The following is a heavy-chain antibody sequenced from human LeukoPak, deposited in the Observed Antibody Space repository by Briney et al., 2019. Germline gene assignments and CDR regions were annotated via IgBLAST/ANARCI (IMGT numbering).Heavy chain of an antibody. Sequence: ASVKVSCKASGYTFTGYYMHWVRQAPGQGLEWMGWINPNSGGTNYAQKFQGRVTMTRDTSISTAYMELSRLRSDDTAVYYCASGYSYGAYYYYMDVWGKGTTVTVSS. V-gene: IGHV1-2*02. CDR3: ASGYSYGAYYYYMDV. J-gene: IGHJ6*03. D-gene: IGHD5-18*01. CDR1: GYTFTGYY. CDR2: INPNSGGT.